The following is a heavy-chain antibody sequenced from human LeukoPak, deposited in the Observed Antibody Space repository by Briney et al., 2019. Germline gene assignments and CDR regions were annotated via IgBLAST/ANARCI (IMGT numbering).Heavy chain of an antibody. V-gene: IGHV3-11*01. D-gene: IGHD3-22*01. J-gene: IGHJ3*02. CDR2: ISSSGSTM. CDR1: GFTFSDYY. Sequence: GGSLRLSCAASGFTFSDYYMSWIRQAPGKGLEWVSYISSSGSTMYYADSVKGRFTISRDNAKNSLYLQMNSLRAEDTAVYYCARDRPAGYYDSSGYYRAFDIWGQGTMVTVSS. CDR3: ARDRPAGYYDSSGYYRAFDI.